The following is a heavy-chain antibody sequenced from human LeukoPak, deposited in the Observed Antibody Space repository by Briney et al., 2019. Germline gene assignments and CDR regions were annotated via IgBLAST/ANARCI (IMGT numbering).Heavy chain of an antibody. D-gene: IGHD3-16*02. CDR2: ISGSGGST. CDR1: GFTFSGYG. Sequence: GGSLRLSCAASGFTFSGYGMNWVRQAPGKGLEWVSSISGSGGSTYYADSVKGRFTISRDNSKNTLYLQMNSLRAEDTAVYYCAKDLFDYVWGSYRPTPFDSWGQGTLVTVSS. V-gene: IGHV3-23*01. J-gene: IGHJ4*02. CDR3: AKDLFDYVWGSYRPTPFDS.